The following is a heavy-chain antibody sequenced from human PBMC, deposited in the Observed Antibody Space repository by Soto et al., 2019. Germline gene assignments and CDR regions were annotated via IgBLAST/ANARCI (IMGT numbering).Heavy chain of an antibody. J-gene: IGHJ4*02. CDR3: AKDGVVVYAIYNN. CDR1: GFTFSSYA. D-gene: IGHD2-8*02. CDR2: ISGSGGST. Sequence: LRLSCAGSGFTFSSYAMSWVRQAPGKGLEWVSAISGSGGSTYYADFVKGRFTISRDNSKNTLYLQMNSLRAEDTAVYYCAKDGVVVYAIYNNWGQGTLVTVSS. V-gene: IGHV3-23*01.